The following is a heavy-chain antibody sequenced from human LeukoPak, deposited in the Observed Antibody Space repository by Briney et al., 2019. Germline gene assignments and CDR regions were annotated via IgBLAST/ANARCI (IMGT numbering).Heavy chain of an antibody. CDR3: ARLHLPDAFDI. Sequence: PSETLSLTCAVYGGSFSGYYWSWIRQPPGKGLEWIGEINHSGSTNYNPSLKSRVTRSVDTSKNQFSLKLSSVTAADTAVYYCARLHLPDAFDIWGQGTMVTVSS. V-gene: IGHV4-34*01. CDR1: GGSFSGYY. CDR2: INHSGST. J-gene: IGHJ3*02.